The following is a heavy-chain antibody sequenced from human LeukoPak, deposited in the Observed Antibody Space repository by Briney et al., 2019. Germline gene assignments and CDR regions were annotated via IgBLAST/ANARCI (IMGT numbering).Heavy chain of an antibody. D-gene: IGHD5-12*01. J-gene: IGHJ4*02. CDR1: GFTFSSSS. CDR3: AKEIFSGLLYIDY. V-gene: IGHV3-23*01. CDR2: ITDAVGST. Sequence: GGSLRLSCAASGFTFSSSSISWVRQNPGKGLEWVSDITDAVGSTHYADSVRGRFTISSDNSKNTVYLQMNSLRPEDMAVYYCAKEIFSGLLYIDYWGQGTLVTVSS.